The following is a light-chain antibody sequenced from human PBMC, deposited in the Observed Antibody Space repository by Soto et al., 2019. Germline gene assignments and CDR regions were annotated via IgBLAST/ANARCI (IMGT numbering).Light chain of an antibody. J-gene: IGLJ2*01. V-gene: IGLV2-14*03. CDR3: TSFTDTGTVI. CDR2: DVS. Sequence: QSVLTHPASVTGSPVQSLTISCTGTSSDVGAYHSVSWYQQHPGKAPKLIIFDVSNRPSGVSDRFSGSKSGNTASLTISWLQAEDEADYYCTSFTDTGTVIFGGGTKVTVL. CDR1: SSDVGAYHS.